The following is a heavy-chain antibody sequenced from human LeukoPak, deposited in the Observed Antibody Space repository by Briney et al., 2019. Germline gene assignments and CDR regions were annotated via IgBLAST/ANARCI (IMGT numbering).Heavy chain of an antibody. Sequence: SETLSLTCTVSGGSIGSYYWSWIRQPPGKGLEWIGYIYYNGSTNYNPSLKSRVTISVDTSKNQFSLKLSSVTAADTAVYYCARESDYGYYFDYWGQGTLVTVSS. D-gene: IGHD3-16*01. CDR2: IYYNGST. J-gene: IGHJ4*02. V-gene: IGHV4-59*01. CDR3: ARESDYGYYFDY. CDR1: GGSIGSYY.